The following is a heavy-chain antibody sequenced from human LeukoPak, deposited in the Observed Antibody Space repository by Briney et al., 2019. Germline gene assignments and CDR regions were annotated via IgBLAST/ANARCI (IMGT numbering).Heavy chain of an antibody. V-gene: IGHV1-2*06. J-gene: IGHJ4*02. Sequence: ASVKVSCKASGYTFTGYYMHWVRQAPGQGLEWMGRISPNSGGTNYAQKFQGRVTMTRDTSISTAYMELSRLRSDDTAVYYCARDLITMVRGVQYIRVPFDYWGQGTLVTVSS. D-gene: IGHD3-10*01. CDR1: GYTFTGYY. CDR3: ARDLITMVRGVQYIRVPFDY. CDR2: ISPNSGGT.